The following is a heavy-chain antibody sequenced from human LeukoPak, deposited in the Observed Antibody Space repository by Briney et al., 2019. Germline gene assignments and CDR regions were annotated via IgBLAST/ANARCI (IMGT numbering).Heavy chain of an antibody. J-gene: IGHJ4*02. D-gene: IGHD6-19*01. V-gene: IGHV1-18*01. CDR3: ARMMSIPVAGHRLLFDY. Sequence: GASVKVSCKASGYTFTSYGINWVRQAPGQGLEWMGWISAYNGNTNYAQKLQDRVTMTTDTSTSTAYMELRSLRSDDTAIYYCARMMSIPVAGHRLLFDYWGQGTLVTVSS. CDR1: GYTFTSYG. CDR2: ISAYNGNT.